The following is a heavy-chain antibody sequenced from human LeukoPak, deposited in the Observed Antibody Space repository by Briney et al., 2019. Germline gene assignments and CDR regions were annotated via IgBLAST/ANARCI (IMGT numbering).Heavy chain of an antibody. CDR2: IRHDGSDK. Sequence: GGSLRLSCVASGLIFSSNGMHWVRQAPGKGLEWVAFIRHDGSDKYYADSVKGRFTISRDDSKNTVYLQMNSLRDEDTAVYYCARSRGDWFDPWGQGTLVTVSS. D-gene: IGHD1-26*01. CDR3: ARSRGDWFDP. CDR1: GLIFSSNG. V-gene: IGHV3-30*02. J-gene: IGHJ5*02.